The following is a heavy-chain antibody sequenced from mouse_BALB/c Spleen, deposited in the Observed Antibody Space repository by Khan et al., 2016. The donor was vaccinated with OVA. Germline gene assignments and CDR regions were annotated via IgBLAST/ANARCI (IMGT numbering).Heavy chain of an antibody. J-gene: IGHJ3*01. CDR2: IFPGSVST. D-gene: IGHD2-2*01. CDR3: ARGGYEGFAY. CDR1: GYTFSSYW. Sequence: QVQLQQSGGDLMKPGASVKISCKATGYTFSSYWIEWVKQRPGHGLEWIGQIFPGSVSTTYNEKFKGKATFTADTSSNTAYMQLSSLTSEDSAVYYCARGGYEGFAYWGRGTLVTVSA. V-gene: IGHV1-9*01.